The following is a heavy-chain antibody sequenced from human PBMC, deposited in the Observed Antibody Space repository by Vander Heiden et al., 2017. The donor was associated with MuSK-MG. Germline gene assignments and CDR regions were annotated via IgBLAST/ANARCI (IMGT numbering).Heavy chain of an antibody. J-gene: IGHJ5*02. V-gene: IGHV4-31*03. D-gene: IGHD3-3*01. Sequence: QVQLQESGPGLVKPSQTLSLTCTVSGGSISSGGYYWSWIRQHPGKGLEWIGYIYYSGSTYYNPSLKSRVTISVDTSKNQFSLKLSSVTAADTAVYYCARDLADCWSGYYRGGVFDPWGQGTLVNVAS. CDR1: GGSISSGGYY. CDR3: ARDLADCWSGYYRGGVFDP. CDR2: IYYSGST.